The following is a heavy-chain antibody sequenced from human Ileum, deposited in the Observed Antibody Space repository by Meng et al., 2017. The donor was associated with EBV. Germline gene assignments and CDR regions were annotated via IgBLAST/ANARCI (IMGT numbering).Heavy chain of an antibody. V-gene: IGHV4-4*02. J-gene: IGHJ4*02. CDR3: GRDQGRELINH. Sequence: QGLLGEAGPGVMKPSETRSPTCKVSGDSLSSDIWWWWVRQPPGKGLEWIGEVYHRGDTNYNPSLKSRVDISVDKSKNQFYLSLFSVTAADTAVYYCGRDQGRELINHWGQGTLVTVSS. CDR2: VYHRGDT. CDR1: GDSLSSDIW. D-gene: IGHD1-7*01.